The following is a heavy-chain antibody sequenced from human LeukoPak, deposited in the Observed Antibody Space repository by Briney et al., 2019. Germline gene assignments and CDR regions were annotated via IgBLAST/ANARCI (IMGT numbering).Heavy chain of an antibody. J-gene: IGHJ4*02. CDR3: AKASFRGYSYGYADYFDY. V-gene: IGHV3-9*01. CDR2: ISWNSGSI. D-gene: IGHD5-18*01. CDR1: GFTFDDYA. Sequence: GGSLRLSCAASGFTFDDYAMHWVRQAPGKGLEWVSGISWNSGSIGYADSVKGRFTISRDNAKNSLYLQMNSLRAEDTALYYCAKASFRGYSYGYADYFDYWGQGTLVTVSS.